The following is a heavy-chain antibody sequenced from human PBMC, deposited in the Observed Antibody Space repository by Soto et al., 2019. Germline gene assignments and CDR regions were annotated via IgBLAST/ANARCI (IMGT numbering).Heavy chain of an antibody. J-gene: IGHJ6*02. CDR1: GGTFSSYA. CDR2: IIPIFGTA. CDR3: ARDRPYCSSTSCQYYYYGMDV. Sequence: QVQLVQSGAEVKKPGSLVKVSCKASGGTFSSYAISWVRQAPGQGLEWMGGIIPIFGTANYAQKFQGRVTITADESTSTAYMELSSLRSEDTAVYYCARDRPYCSSTSCQYYYYGMDVWGQGTTVTVSS. D-gene: IGHD2-2*01. V-gene: IGHV1-69*01.